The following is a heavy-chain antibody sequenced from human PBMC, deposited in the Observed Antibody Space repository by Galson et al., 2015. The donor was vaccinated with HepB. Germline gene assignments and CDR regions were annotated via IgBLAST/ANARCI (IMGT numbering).Heavy chain of an antibody. D-gene: IGHD6-19*01. J-gene: IGHJ6*02. Sequence: SVKVSCKASGGTLSSYAISWVRQAPGQGLEWMGGIIPIFGTANYAQKFQGRVTTTADESTSTAYMELSSLRSEDTAVYYCARASPLIAVSYYYGMDVWGQGTTVTVSS. CDR2: IIPIFGTA. CDR3: ARASPLIAVSYYYGMDV. V-gene: IGHV1-69*13. CDR1: GGTLSSYA.